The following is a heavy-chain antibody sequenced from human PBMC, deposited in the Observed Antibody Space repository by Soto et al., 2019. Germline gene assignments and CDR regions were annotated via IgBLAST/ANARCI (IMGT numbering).Heavy chain of an antibody. CDR2: IYWDDDK. D-gene: IGHD7-27*01. J-gene: IGHJ6*02. V-gene: IGHV2-5*02. Sequence: QITLKESGPTLVKPTQTLTLTCTFSGFSLSTSGVGVGWIRQPPGKALEWLALIYWDDDKRYSPSLKSRLTIXKXXSKNQVVLTMTNMDPVDTATYYCAHSLPPWGGMDVWGPGTSVTVSS. CDR1: GFSLSTSGVG. CDR3: AHSLPPWGGMDV.